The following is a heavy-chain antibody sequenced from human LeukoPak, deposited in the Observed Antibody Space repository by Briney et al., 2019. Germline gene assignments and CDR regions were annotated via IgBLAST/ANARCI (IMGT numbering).Heavy chain of an antibody. CDR2: IKSKTDGGIT. V-gene: IGHV3-15*01. CDR3: TTRYFDWLWKNYFDY. J-gene: IGHJ4*02. D-gene: IGHD3-9*01. CDR1: GFTFSNAW. Sequence: GGSLRLSCAASGFTFSNAWMSWVRQAPGKGLEWVGRIKSKTDGGITDYAAPVKGRFTISRDDSKNTLYLQMNSLKTEDTAVYYCTTRYFDWLWKNYFDYWGQGTLVTVSS.